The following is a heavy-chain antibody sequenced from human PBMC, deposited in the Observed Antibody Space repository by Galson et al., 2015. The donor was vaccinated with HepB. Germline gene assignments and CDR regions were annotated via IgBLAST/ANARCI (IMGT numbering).Heavy chain of an antibody. CDR3: ARDSRYLWFGELLHYYYYGMDV. J-gene: IGHJ6*02. Sequence: SLRLSCAASGFTFSDYYMSWIRQAPGKGLEWVSYISSSGSTIYYADSVKGRFTISRDNAKNSLYLQMNSLRAEDTAVYYCARDSRYLWFGELLHYYYYGMDVWVQGTTVTVSS. CDR1: GFTFSDYY. CDR2: ISSSGSTI. V-gene: IGHV3-11*01. D-gene: IGHD3-10*01.